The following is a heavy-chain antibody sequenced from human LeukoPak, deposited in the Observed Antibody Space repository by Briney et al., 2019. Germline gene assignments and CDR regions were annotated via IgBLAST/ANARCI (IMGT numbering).Heavy chain of an antibody. CDR1: GGSIISYY. CDR3: ASQISGSYLPRFDY. CDR2: IYYSGST. J-gene: IGHJ4*02. Sequence: PSETLSLTCTVSGGSIISYYWSWLRQPPGKGLEWIGYIYYSGSTNYNPSLKRRVTISVDTSKNQFSLKLSSVTAADTAVYYCASQISGSYLPRFDYWGQGTLVTVSS. V-gene: IGHV4-59*01. D-gene: IGHD1-26*01.